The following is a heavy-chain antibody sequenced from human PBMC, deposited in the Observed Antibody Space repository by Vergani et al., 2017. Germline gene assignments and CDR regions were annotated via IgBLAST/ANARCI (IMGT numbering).Heavy chain of an antibody. CDR1: NDSVSNTFYY. CDR3: ARILVWGVDY. V-gene: IGHV4-39*01. J-gene: IGHJ4*02. D-gene: IGHD3-10*01. CDR2: IYYSRIT. Sequence: QVQLQESGPGLVKPSETLSLTCTVSNDSVSNTFYYWGWSRQTPGKGLEWIGSIYYSRITYYNPSLESRVTMSVDTAKSQFSLKLSSVTAADTSVYYCARILVWGVDYWGQGTLVTVSS.